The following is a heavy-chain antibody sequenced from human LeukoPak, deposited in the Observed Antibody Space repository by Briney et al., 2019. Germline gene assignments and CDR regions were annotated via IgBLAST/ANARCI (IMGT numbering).Heavy chain of an antibody. CDR3: AKAPLTASPFGQYFQH. D-gene: IGHD3-10*01. V-gene: IGHV3-23*01. J-gene: IGHJ1*01. Sequence: GGSLRLSCAASGFTFSSYGMSWVRQAPGKGLEWVSAISGSGGSTYYADSVKGRFTISRDNSKNTLYLQMNSLRAEDTAVYYCAKAPLTASPFGQYFQHWGQGTLVTVSS. CDR1: GFTFSSYG. CDR2: ISGSGGST.